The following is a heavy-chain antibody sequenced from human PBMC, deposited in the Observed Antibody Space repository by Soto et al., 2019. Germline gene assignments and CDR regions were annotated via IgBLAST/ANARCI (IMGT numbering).Heavy chain of an antibody. Sequence: GGSLRLSCAASGFTFSSYAMSWVRQAPGRGLEWVSAISGSGGSTYNADSVKGRFTISRDNSKNTLYLQMNSLRAEDTAVYYCAKSAGKQLVPDYWGQGTLVTVSS. CDR3: AKSAGKQLVPDY. J-gene: IGHJ4*02. D-gene: IGHD6-13*01. CDR1: GFTFSSYA. CDR2: ISGSGGST. V-gene: IGHV3-23*01.